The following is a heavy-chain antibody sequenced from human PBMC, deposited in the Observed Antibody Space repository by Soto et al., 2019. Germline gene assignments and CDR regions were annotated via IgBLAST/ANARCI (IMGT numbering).Heavy chain of an antibody. V-gene: IGHV4-34*01. Sequence: SETLSLTCAVYGGSFSGYYWSWIRQPPGKGLEWIGEINHSGSTNYNPSLKSRVTISVDTSKNQFSLKLSSVTAADTAVYYCARGSSVLRFLEWSTWHYYYYGMDVWGQGTTVTVSS. CDR3: ARGSSVLRFLEWSTWHYYYYGMDV. D-gene: IGHD3-3*01. CDR2: INHSGST. CDR1: GGSFSGYY. J-gene: IGHJ6*02.